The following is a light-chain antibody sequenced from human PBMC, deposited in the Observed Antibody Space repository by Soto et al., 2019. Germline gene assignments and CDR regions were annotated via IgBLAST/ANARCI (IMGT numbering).Light chain of an antibody. CDR3: QLYSGSPMYT. Sequence: EIVLTQSPGSLSLSPGERATLSCRASQSVSSGSLAWYQQKPGQAPRLLIYGASSRATGVPDRFSGSGSGTDLTLTNSRLEPEDFAVYYCQLYSGSPMYTFGQGTRLDIK. V-gene: IGKV3-20*01. J-gene: IGKJ2*01. CDR2: GAS. CDR1: QSVSSGS.